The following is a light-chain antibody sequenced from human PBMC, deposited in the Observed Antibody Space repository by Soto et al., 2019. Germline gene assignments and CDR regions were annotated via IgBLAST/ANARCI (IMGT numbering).Light chain of an antibody. CDR1: SSDVGGHNS. CDR3: TSYTSSSTYV. Sequence: QSALTQPASVSGSPGQSITISCTGTSSDVGGHNSVSWYQQHPGKAPKLMIYNVSNRPSGVSNRFSGSKSGNTASLTISGLLAEDEADYYCTSYTSSSTYVFGAGTKLTDL. J-gene: IGLJ1*01. V-gene: IGLV2-14*01. CDR2: NVS.